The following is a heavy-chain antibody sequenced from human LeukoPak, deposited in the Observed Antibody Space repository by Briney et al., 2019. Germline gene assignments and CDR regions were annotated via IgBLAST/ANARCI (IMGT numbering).Heavy chain of an antibody. V-gene: IGHV4-34*01. CDR2: INHSGST. CDR1: GGSFSGYY. D-gene: IGHD6-19*01. J-gene: IGHJ4*02. CDR3: ARGTSVALACERYYFDY. Sequence: PSDTLSHTCAVYGGSFSGYYWSWIRQPPGKGLEWLGEINHSGSTNYNPSPKSRVPISVDTSKNQFSLKLSSVTAADTAVYYCARGTSVALACERYYFDYWGQGTLVTVSS.